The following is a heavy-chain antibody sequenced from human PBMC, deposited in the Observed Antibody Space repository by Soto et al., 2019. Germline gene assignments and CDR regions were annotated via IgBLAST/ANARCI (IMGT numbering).Heavy chain of an antibody. CDR2: IYYSGST. CDR1: GGSISSGDYY. V-gene: IGHV4-30-4*01. Sequence: QVQLQESGPGLVKPSQTLSLTCTVSGGSISSGDYYWSWIRQPPGKGLEWIGYIYYSGSTYYNPSLKSRLTISIDTPKNQFSLTLSSVTAADTAGYYCAIDRGADYYYGMDVWGQGTTGTVSS. J-gene: IGHJ6*02. CDR3: AIDRGADYYYGMDV.